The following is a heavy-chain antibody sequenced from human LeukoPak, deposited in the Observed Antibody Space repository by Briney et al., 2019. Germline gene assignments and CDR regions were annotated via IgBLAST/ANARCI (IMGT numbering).Heavy chain of an antibody. CDR1: GFTFSSHN. D-gene: IGHD1-1*01. V-gene: IGHV3-21*01. J-gene: IGHJ3*02. Sequence: GGSLRLSCAASGFTFSSHNMNWVRQAPMKGLEWVSSIGTDGSYIYYADSVQGRFTISRDNAKNSLYPQMNSLTTEDTAVYYCARKMKTGDRVGTFDIWGQGTMVTVSS. CDR3: ARKMKTGDRVGTFDI. CDR2: IGTDGSYI.